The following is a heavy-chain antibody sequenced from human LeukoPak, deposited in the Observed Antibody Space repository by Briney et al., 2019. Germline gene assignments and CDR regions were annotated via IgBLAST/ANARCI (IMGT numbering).Heavy chain of an antibody. CDR2: IYCDGSKT. J-gene: IGHJ4*02. CDR3: ARHITSRGVTTYGDY. CDR1: GYIFTDYW. Sequence: GESLKISCQGSGYIFTDYWIGWVRQLPGKGLEWMAIIYCDGSKTRYSPSFESQVTISADKSISTAYLQWSSLKASDTAMYYCARHITSRGVTTYGDYWGQGTLVTVSS. D-gene: IGHD4-17*01. V-gene: IGHV5-51*01.